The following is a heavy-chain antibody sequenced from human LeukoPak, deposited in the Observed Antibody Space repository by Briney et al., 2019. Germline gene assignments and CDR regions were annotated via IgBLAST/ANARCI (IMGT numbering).Heavy chain of an antibody. D-gene: IGHD3-9*01. CDR3: ARSENDILTGYYHFDY. V-gene: IGHV4-34*01. J-gene: IGHJ4*02. CDR1: GGSFSGYY. CDR2: INHSGST. Sequence: SETLSLTCAVYGGSFSGYYWSWIRQPPGKGLEWIGEINHSGSTNYNPSLKSRVTIPVDTSKNQFSLKLSSVTAADTAVYYCARSENDILTGYYHFDYWGQGTLVTVSS.